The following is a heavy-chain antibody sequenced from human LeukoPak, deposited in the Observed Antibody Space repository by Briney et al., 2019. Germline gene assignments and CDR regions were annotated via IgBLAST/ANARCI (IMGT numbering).Heavy chain of an antibody. CDR2: TYYRSKWYN. CDR1: GDSVSSNSAA. V-gene: IGHV6-1*01. Sequence: SQTLSLTCAISGDSVSSNSAAWNWIRQSPSRGLEWLGRTYYRSKWYNDYAVSVKSRITINPDTSKNPFSLQLNSMTPEDTAVYYCGRGLWLQHYYFDYWGQGTLVTVSS. J-gene: IGHJ4*02. D-gene: IGHD5-24*01. CDR3: GRGLWLQHYYFDY.